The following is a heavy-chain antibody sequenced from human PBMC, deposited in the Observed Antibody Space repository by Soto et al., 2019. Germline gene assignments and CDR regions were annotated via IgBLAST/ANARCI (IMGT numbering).Heavy chain of an antibody. V-gene: IGHV3-53*04. J-gene: IGHJ3*02. Sequence: EVQLVESGGGLVQPGGSLRLSCAASGFTVSSNYMSWVRQAPGKGLEWVSVIYSGGSTYYADSVKGRLTISRHNSKNTLYLQMNSLRAKHTAVYYCATRLDYCDYVLGAFDIWGQGTMVTVSS. CDR2: IYSGGST. D-gene: IGHD4-17*01. CDR3: ATRLDYCDYVLGAFDI. CDR1: GFTVSSNY.